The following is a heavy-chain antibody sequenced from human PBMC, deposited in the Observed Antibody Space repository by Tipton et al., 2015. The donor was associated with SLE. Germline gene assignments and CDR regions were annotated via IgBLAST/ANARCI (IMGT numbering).Heavy chain of an antibody. CDR3: ARDSDYDFWRGHLDAFDM. D-gene: IGHD3-3*01. CDR2: IYSGGST. V-gene: IGHV3-53*05. J-gene: IGHJ3*02. Sequence: SLRLSCAASGFTVSSNYMSWVRQAPGKGLEWVSVIYSGGSTSYADFVRGRFTISRDSLKNTVYLQMNSLRAEDTAMYFCARDSDYDFWRGHLDAFDMCGQETMVTVSS. CDR1: GFTVSSNY.